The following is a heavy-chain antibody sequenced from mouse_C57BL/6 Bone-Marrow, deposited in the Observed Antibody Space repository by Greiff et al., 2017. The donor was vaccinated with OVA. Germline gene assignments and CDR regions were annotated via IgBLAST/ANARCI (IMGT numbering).Heavy chain of an antibody. CDR3: ASPILNYYGSSYGGFFDV. D-gene: IGHD1-1*01. V-gene: IGHV14-2*01. J-gene: IGHJ1*03. Sequence: VQLKESGAELVKPGASVKLSCTASGFTIKDYYMHWVKQRTEQGLEWIGRIDPEDGETKYAPKFQGKATITADTSSNTAYLQLSSLTSEDTAVYYCASPILNYYGSSYGGFFDVWGTGTTVTVSS. CDR2: IDPEDGET. CDR1: GFTIKDYY.